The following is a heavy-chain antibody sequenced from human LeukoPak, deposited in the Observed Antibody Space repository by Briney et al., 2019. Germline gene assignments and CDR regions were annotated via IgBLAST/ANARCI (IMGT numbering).Heavy chain of an antibody. J-gene: IGHJ4*02. Sequence: GGSLRLSCAASGFTVSSNYMTWVRQAPGKGLEWVSVIYSGGSTYYADSVKGRFTISRDNSKNTLYLQMNSLRAEDTAVYYCAKAYYRAAPGTPYDYWGQGTLVTVSS. CDR3: AKAYYRAAPGTPYDY. CDR2: IYSGGST. D-gene: IGHD6-13*01. CDR1: GFTVSSNY. V-gene: IGHV3-53*01.